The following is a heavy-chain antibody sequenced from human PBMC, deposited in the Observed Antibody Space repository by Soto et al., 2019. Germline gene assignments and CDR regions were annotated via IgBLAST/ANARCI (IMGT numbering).Heavy chain of an antibody. D-gene: IGHD5-18*01. CDR1: GYTLTELS. J-gene: IGHJ4*02. Sequence: QVQLVQSGAGVKKPGASVKVSCKVSGYTLTELSMHWGRQAPGKGLEWMGGFDPEDGETIYAQKFQGRVTMTEDTSTDTAYMELSSLRCEDTAVYYCATALFGEAMESYWGQGTLVTVSS. CDR3: ATALFGEAMESY. CDR2: FDPEDGET. V-gene: IGHV1-24*01.